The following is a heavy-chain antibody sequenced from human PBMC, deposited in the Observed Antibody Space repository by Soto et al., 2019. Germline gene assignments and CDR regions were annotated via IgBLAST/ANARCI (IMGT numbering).Heavy chain of an antibody. Sequence: EVQLVESGGGLVQPGGSLRLSCAASGFTFSSYSMNWVRQAPGKGLEWVSYISSSSSTIYYADSVKGRFTISRDNAKNSLYLQMNSLRDEDTAVYYCARESSSTAARMRKWLGDSLHYGMDVWGQGTTVTVSS. CDR1: GFTFSSYS. J-gene: IGHJ6*02. CDR3: ARESSSTAARMRKWLGDSLHYGMDV. D-gene: IGHD6-6*01. CDR2: ISSSSSTI. V-gene: IGHV3-48*02.